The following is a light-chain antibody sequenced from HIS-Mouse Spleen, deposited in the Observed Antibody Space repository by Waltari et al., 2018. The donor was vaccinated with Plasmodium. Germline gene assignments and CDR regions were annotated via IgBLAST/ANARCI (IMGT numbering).Light chain of an antibody. CDR1: ALPKKY. CDR2: GDS. J-gene: IGLJ3*02. V-gene: IGLV3-10*01. Sequence: SYELTQPPSVSVSPGQTARITCSGDALPKKYAYWYQQKSGQAPVLVIYGDSKRPSRVPERFSGSSSWTMATLTISGAQVEDEADYYCYSTDSSGNHRVFGGGTKLTVL. CDR3: YSTDSSGNHRV.